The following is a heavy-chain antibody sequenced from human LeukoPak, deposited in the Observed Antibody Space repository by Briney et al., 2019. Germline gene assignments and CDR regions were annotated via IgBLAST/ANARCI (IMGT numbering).Heavy chain of an antibody. Sequence: GRSLRLSCAASGFTFSSYAMHWVRQAPGKGLEWVAVISYDGSNKYYADSVKGRFTISGDNSKNTLYLQMNSLRAEDTAVYYCASDNWGSGSYYNGLPMDVWGQGTTVTVSS. J-gene: IGHJ6*02. V-gene: IGHV3-30-3*01. D-gene: IGHD3-10*01. CDR3: ASDNWGSGSYYNGLPMDV. CDR1: GFTFSSYA. CDR2: ISYDGSNK.